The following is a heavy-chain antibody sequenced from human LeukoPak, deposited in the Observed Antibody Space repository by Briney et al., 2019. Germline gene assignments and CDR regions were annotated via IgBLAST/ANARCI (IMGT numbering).Heavy chain of an antibody. CDR2: INPSGGST. D-gene: IGHD6-6*01. J-gene: IGHJ6*03. CDR1: GYTFTSYY. Sequence: ASVRVSCKASGYTFTSYYMHWVRQAPGQGLEWRGIINPSGGSTSYAQKLQGRVTMTRDMSTSTVYMELSSLRSEDTAVYYCARAVEYSSSGFNYYYYYYMDVWGKGTTVTVSS. V-gene: IGHV1-46*04. CDR3: ARAVEYSSSGFNYYYYYYMDV.